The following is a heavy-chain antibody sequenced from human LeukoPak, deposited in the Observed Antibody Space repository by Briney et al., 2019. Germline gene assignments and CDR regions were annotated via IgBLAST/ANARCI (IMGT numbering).Heavy chain of an antibody. Sequence: GGSLRLSCAASGFTFSSYAMSWVRQAPGKGLEWVSAISGSGGSTYYADSVKGRFTISRDNSKNTLYLQMNSLRAEDTAVYHCAKETIFGVVIHPYYFDYWGQGTLVTVSS. CDR1: GFTFSSYA. CDR2: ISGSGGST. V-gene: IGHV3-23*01. J-gene: IGHJ4*02. CDR3: AKETIFGVVIHPYYFDY. D-gene: IGHD3-3*01.